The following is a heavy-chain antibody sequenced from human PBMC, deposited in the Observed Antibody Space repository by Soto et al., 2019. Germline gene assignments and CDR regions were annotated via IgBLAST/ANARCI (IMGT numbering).Heavy chain of an antibody. D-gene: IGHD3-22*01. CDR2: ISYDGSNK. Sequence: XGSRRLSCAASGFTFSSYDMHWVRQAPGKGLEWVAVISYDGSNKYYADSVKGRFTISRDNSKNTLYLQMNSLRAEDTAVYYCARAHDSSGPFDYWGQGSLVTVSS. V-gene: IGHV3-30-3*01. J-gene: IGHJ4*02. CDR3: ARAHDSSGPFDY. CDR1: GFTFSSYD.